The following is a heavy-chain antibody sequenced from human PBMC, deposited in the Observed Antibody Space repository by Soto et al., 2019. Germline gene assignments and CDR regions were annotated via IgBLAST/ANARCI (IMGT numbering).Heavy chain of an antibody. Sequence: PSETLSLTCTVSGGSISSGDYYWSRIRQPPGKGLEWIGYIYYSGSTYYNPSLKSRVTISVDTSKNQFSLKLSSVTAADPAVYYCARDRSYTQYSAATRNINYYYGMDVWGQGTTVTVSS. D-gene: IGHD2-15*01. CDR1: GGSISSGDYY. V-gene: IGHV4-30-4*01. CDR2: IYYSGST. J-gene: IGHJ6*02. CDR3: ARDRSYTQYSAATRNINYYYGMDV.